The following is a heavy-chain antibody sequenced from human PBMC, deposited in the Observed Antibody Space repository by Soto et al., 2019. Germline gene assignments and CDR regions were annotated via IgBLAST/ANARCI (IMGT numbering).Heavy chain of an antibody. J-gene: IGHJ4*02. CDR3: AKDEISNYDILTGPQYYFDY. CDR2: ISGSGGST. Sequence: GGSLRLSCAASGFTFSSYAMSWVRQAPGKGLEWVSAISGSGGSTYYADSVKGRFTISRDNSKNTLYLQMTSLRAEDTAVYYCAKDEISNYDILTGPQYYFDYWGQGTLVTVSS. V-gene: IGHV3-23*01. D-gene: IGHD3-9*01. CDR1: GFTFSSYA.